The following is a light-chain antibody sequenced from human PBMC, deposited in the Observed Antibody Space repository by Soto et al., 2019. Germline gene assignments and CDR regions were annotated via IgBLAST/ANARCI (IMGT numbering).Light chain of an antibody. CDR1: SSNIGSNT. CDR2: SNN. Sequence: QSVLTQPPSASGTPGQRVTISCSGSSSNIGSNTVNWYQQLPGTAPKLLIYSNNPRPSGVPDRFSGSKSGTSASLAISGLQSEDEDDYYCAAWDDSLNGVVFGGGTKLTVL. V-gene: IGLV1-44*01. J-gene: IGLJ2*01. CDR3: AAWDDSLNGVV.